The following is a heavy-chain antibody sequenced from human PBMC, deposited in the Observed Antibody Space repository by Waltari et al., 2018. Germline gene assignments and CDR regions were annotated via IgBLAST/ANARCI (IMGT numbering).Heavy chain of an antibody. CDR1: GGAISSYY. V-gene: IGHV4-59*01. CDR3: ARGGSTSESFDV. J-gene: IGHJ3*01. CDR2: ISYSGST. Sequence: QLQLQASGPGLVKPSETLPLTCTVSGGAISSYYWSWIRQSPGKGLEWIGYISYSGSTNYHPSLKSRVTISVDTSKNEVSLKVTYVTPVDTAIYYCARGGSTSESFDVWGQGTMVTVS. D-gene: IGHD3-10*01.